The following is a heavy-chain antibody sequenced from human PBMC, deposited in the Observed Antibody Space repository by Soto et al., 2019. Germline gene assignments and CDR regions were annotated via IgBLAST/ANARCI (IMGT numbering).Heavy chain of an antibody. Sequence: GGSLRLSCAASGFTFNTYAMSWVRQAPGKGLEWLSVIYSGGSTYYAESVKGRFTISRDNSKNTLNLQMNALRVEDTAVYYCARGPHVGISTSWGQGTLVTVSS. V-gene: IGHV3-53*01. CDR1: GFTFNTYA. CDR2: IYSGGST. CDR3: ARGPHVGISTS. J-gene: IGHJ4*02. D-gene: IGHD2-2*01.